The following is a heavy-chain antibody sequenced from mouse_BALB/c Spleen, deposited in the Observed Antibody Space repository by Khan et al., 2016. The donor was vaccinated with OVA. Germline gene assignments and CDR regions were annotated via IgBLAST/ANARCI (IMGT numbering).Heavy chain of an antibody. D-gene: IGHD1-1*01. CDR3: ARLAYYYDSVGFAY. J-gene: IGHJ3*01. CDR1: GFTFSTYG. CDR2: VSTGGHYT. V-gene: IGHV5-6*01. Sequence: EVELVESGGDVVNPGGSLKLSCAASGFTFSTYGMSWVRQTPDKRLEWVATVSTGGHYTYYPDTVTGRFTISRDNAKNTLYLQMSSLKSEDTAIFYSARLAYYYDSVGFAYWGQGTLVTVSA.